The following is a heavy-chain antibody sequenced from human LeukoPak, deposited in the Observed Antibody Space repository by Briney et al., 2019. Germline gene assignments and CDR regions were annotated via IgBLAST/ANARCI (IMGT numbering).Heavy chain of an antibody. V-gene: IGHV3-30*18. CDR2: ISYDGSNK. J-gene: IGHJ4*02. D-gene: IGHD4-23*01. CDR1: GFTFTTYT. CDR3: AKPGVAVVRDYYFDY. Sequence: GGSLRLSCAASGFTFTTYTMHWVRQAPGKGLEWVAVISYDGSNKYYADSVKGRFTISRDNSKNTLYLQMNSLRAEDTAVYYCAKPGVAVVRDYYFDYWGQGTLVTVSS.